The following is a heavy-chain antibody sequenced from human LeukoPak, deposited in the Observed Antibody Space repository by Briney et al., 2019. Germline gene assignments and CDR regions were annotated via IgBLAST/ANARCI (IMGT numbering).Heavy chain of an antibody. D-gene: IGHD1-26*01. Sequence: GGSLRLSCAAPGFTVSSNYMSWVRQAPGKGLEWVSIIYSGGSTFYADSVKGRFTISRDNSKNTLYLQMNSLRAEDTAVYYCARGGSYLSAFDIWGQGTMVTVSS. CDR1: GFTVSSNY. J-gene: IGHJ3*02. CDR2: IYSGGST. V-gene: IGHV3-53*01. CDR3: ARGGSYLSAFDI.